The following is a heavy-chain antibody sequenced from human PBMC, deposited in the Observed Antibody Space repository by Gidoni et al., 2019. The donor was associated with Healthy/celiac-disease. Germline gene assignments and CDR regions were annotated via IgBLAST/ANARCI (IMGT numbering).Heavy chain of an antibody. CDR1: GGTFSSYT. CDR2: IIPILGIA. CDR3: ARDLLVEQGEGDYYMDV. Sequence: QVQLVQSGAEVKKPGSSVKVSCKASGGTFSSYTISWVRQAPGQGLEWMGRIIPILGIANYAQKFQGRVTITADKSTSTAYMELSSLRSEDTAVYYCARDLLVEQGEGDYYMDVWGKGTTVTVSS. J-gene: IGHJ6*03. D-gene: IGHD1-26*01. V-gene: IGHV1-69*08.